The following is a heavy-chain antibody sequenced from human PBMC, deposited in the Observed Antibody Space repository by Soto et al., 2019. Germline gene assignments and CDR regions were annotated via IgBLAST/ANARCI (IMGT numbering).Heavy chain of an antibody. D-gene: IGHD2-8*01. CDR3: AKDRPRLTQQFNGVS. CDR2: ISAYSGAT. Sequence: GASVKVSCKASGGTLSSYTISWVRQGPGQGLEWLGWISAYSGATDYAQKFQGRVTLTTGTSTSTAYMELRSLRSDDTAVYYCAKDRPRLTQQFNGVSWGQGTLVTVSS. V-gene: IGHV1-18*01. J-gene: IGHJ5*02. CDR1: GGTLSSYT.